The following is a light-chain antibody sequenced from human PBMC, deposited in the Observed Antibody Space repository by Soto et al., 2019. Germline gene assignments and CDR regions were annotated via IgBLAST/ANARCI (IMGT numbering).Light chain of an antibody. CDR1: QSVSSSH. J-gene: IGKJ4*01. V-gene: IGKV3-20*01. Sequence: DIVLTQSPGTLSLSPGESVTLSCRASQSVSSSHLAWYQQKPGQAPRLFIYGASRRATGLPDRFSGSGSGTDFTLTISRLQPEDFAVYSCQHYGNSLTFGGGTKVEIK. CDR3: QHYGNSLT. CDR2: GAS.